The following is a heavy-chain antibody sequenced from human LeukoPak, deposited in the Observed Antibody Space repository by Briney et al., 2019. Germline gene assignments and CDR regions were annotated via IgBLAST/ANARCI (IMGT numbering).Heavy chain of an antibody. CDR1: GGSISSYY. D-gene: IGHD3-3*01. CDR3: ASGGTKSYDFWSGPPDL. CDR2: IYTSGST. J-gene: IGHJ2*01. V-gene: IGHV4-4*07. Sequence: SETLSLTCTVSGGSISSYYWSWIRQPAGKGLEWIGRIYTSGSTNYNPSLKSRVTMSVDTSRNQFSLKLTSVTAADTAVYYCASGGTKSYDFWSGPPDLWGRGTLVTVSS.